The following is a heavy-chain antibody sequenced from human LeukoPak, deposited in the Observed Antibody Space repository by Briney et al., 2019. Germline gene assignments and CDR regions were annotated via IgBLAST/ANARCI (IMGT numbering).Heavy chain of an antibody. J-gene: IGHJ4*02. Sequence: ASVKVSCKASGYTFTGYYMHWVRQAPGQGLEWMGRINPNSGGTNYAQKFQGRVTMTRDTSISTAYMGLSRLRSDDTAVYYCARDLITMVRGVQYIRVPFDYWGQGTLVTVSS. V-gene: IGHV1-2*06. CDR1: GYTFTGYY. CDR3: ARDLITMVRGVQYIRVPFDY. D-gene: IGHD3-10*01. CDR2: INPNSGGT.